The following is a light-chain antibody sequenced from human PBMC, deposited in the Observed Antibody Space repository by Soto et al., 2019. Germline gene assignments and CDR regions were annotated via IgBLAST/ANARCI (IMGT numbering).Light chain of an antibody. Sequence: QSVLTQPPSVSGAPGQRVTISCTGSSSNIGAGYDVHWYQQLPGTAPKLLIYGNSNRPSGVPDRFSGSKSGTSASLAITGLQAEDEADYYCQSYDSSLSPYVFGTGTKPPS. CDR3: QSYDSSLSPYV. V-gene: IGLV1-40*01. J-gene: IGLJ1*01. CDR1: SSNIGAGYD. CDR2: GNS.